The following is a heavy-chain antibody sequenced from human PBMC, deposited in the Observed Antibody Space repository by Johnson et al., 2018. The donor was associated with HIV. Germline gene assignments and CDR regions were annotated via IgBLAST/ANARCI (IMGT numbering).Heavy chain of an antibody. D-gene: IGHD1-26*01. Sequence: MMLVESGGVVVQPGGSLRLSCAASGFTFSSYAMSWVRQAPGKGLEWVSVIYSGGSIYYADSVKGRFTISRDNSKNTLYLQMNSLRAEDTAVYYCARALVDDAFDIWGQGTMVTVSS. J-gene: IGHJ3*02. V-gene: IGHV3-66*02. CDR1: GFTFSSYA. CDR3: ARALVDDAFDI. CDR2: IYSGGSI.